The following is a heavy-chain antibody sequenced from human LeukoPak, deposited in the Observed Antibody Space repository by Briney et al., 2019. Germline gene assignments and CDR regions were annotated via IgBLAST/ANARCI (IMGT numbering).Heavy chain of an antibody. CDR1: GYTFTSYY. V-gene: IGHV1-46*01. Sequence: ASVKVSCKASGYTFTSYYMHGVRQAPGQGLEWMGIINPSGGSTSYAQKFQGRVTMTRDMSTSTVYMELSSLRSEDTAVYYCARGLGCTNGVCYTGVDYWGQGTLVTVSS. D-gene: IGHD2-8*01. CDR2: INPSGGST. CDR3: ARGLGCTNGVCYTGVDY. J-gene: IGHJ4*02.